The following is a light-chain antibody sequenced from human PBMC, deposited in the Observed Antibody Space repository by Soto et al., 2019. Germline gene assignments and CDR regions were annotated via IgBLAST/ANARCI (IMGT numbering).Light chain of an antibody. CDR3: QQYGGSPPYT. CDR2: GSF. J-gene: IGKJ2*01. CDR1: QSLGSDY. Sequence: ETVLTQSPGTLSLSPGERATLSCRASQSLGSDYLAWYQQKPGQAPRLLIFGSFNRATGIPDRFSGSGSGTDFTLTISRLEPEDFAVYFCQQYGGSPPYTFGQGTKVDIK. V-gene: IGKV3-20*01.